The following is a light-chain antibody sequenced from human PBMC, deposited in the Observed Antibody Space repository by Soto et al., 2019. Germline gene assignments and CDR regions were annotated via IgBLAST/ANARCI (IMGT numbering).Light chain of an antibody. J-gene: IGKJ5*01. CDR2: VAS. CDR1: QGISSR. CDR3: QQANSFPIT. Sequence: DIQMTQSAASVSASLGDRVTITCRASQGISSRLAWYQQKPGKAPKVLIFVASSFQSGVPSRFSGSGYGTDFTLTISSLQTEDFATYYCQQANSFPITFGQGTRLEIK. V-gene: IGKV1D-12*01.